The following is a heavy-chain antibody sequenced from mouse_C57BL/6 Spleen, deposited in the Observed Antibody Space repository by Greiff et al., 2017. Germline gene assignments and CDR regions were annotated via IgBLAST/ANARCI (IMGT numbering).Heavy chain of an antibody. CDR3: ARESVDYSNQGY. Sequence: QVQLQQPGAELVRPGSSVKLSCKASGYTFTSYWMHWVKQRPIQGLEWIGNIDPSDSETHYNQKFKDKATLTVDKSSSTAYMQLSSLTSEDSAVYYCARESVDYSNQGYWGQGTTLTVSS. CDR2: IDPSDSET. CDR1: GYTFTSYW. J-gene: IGHJ2*01. V-gene: IGHV1-52*01. D-gene: IGHD2-5*01.